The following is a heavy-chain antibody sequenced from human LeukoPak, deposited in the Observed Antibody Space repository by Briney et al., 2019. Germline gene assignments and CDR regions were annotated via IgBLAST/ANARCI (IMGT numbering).Heavy chain of an antibody. Sequence: PSETLSLTCAVYGGSFSGYYWSWIRQPPGKGLEWIGEINHSGSTNYHPSLKSRVTISVDTSKNQFSPKLSSVTDADTAVYYRARGYCSSTSCSDFDYWGQGTLVTVSS. D-gene: IGHD2-2*01. J-gene: IGHJ4*02. CDR1: GGSFSGYY. V-gene: IGHV4-34*01. CDR3: ARGYCSSTSCSDFDY. CDR2: INHSGST.